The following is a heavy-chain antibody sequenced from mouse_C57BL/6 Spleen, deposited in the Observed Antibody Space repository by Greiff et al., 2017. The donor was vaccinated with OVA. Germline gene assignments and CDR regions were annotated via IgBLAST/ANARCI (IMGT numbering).Heavy chain of an antibody. CDR2: IYPSDSET. Sequence: QVQLQQPGAELVRPGSSVKLSCKASGYTFTSYWMDWVKQRPGQGLEWIGNIYPSDSETHYNQKFKDKATLTVDKSSSTAYMQLSSLTSEDSAVYYCSRPTGVAPFAYWGQGTLVTVSA. V-gene: IGHV1-61*01. D-gene: IGHD1-1*01. J-gene: IGHJ3*01. CDR1: GYTFTSYW. CDR3: SRPTGVAPFAY.